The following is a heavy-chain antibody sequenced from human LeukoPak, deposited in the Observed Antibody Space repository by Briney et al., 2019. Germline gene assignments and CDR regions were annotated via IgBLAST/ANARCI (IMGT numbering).Heavy chain of an antibody. D-gene: IGHD3-22*01. J-gene: IGHJ4*02. V-gene: IGHV3-48*03. CDR2: ISSSGSTI. CDR1: GFTFSTYE. CDR3: ARDNYDSSRPYYFDY. Sequence: GGSLRLSCAASGFTFSTYEMTWVRQSPGKGLEWVSYISSSGSTIYYADSVKGRFTISRDNARNSLYLQMNSLRAEDTAVYYCARDNYDSSRPYYFDYWGQGTLVTVS.